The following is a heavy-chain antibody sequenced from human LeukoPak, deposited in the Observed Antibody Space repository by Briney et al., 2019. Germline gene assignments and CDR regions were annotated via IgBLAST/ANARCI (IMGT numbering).Heavy chain of an antibody. Sequence: GGSLRLSCAASGFTSSSYGMHWVRQAPGKGLEWVAVISYAGSNEHYADSVKGRFTISRDNAKNSLYLQMNSLRAEDTAVYYCAELGITMIGGVWGKGTTVTISS. J-gene: IGHJ6*04. V-gene: IGHV3-30*12. D-gene: IGHD3-10*02. CDR1: GFTSSSYG. CDR2: ISYAGSNE. CDR3: AELGITMIGGV.